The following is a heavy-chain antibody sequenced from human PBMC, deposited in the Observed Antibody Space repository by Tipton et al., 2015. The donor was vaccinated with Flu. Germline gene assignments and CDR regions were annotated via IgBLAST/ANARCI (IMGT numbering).Heavy chain of an antibody. CDR3: VRDGPGDYDLLDY. CDR1: GDSVSSNRDA. V-gene: IGHV6-1*01. Sequence: GLVKPSQTLLITCAISGDSVSSNRDAWNWIRQSPSRGLEWLGRIYYRSQWYNDYAVSVKSRITINPDTSENQFSLQLNSVTPEDTAVYYCVRDGPGDYDLLDYWGQGPQVTVSS. D-gene: IGHD4-17*01. CDR2: IYYRSQWYN. J-gene: IGHJ4*02.